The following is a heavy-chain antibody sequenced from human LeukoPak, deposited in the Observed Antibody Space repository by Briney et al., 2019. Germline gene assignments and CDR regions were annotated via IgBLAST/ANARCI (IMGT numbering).Heavy chain of an antibody. CDR2: ISWNSGSI. Sequence: GGSLRPSCAASGFTFDDYAMHWVRQAPGKGLEWASGISWNSGSIGYADSVKGRFTISRDNAKNSLYLQMNSLRAEDMALYYCAKSSSGWYRDAFDIWGQGTVVTVSS. J-gene: IGHJ3*02. V-gene: IGHV3-9*03. D-gene: IGHD6-19*01. CDR3: AKSSSGWYRDAFDI. CDR1: GFTFDDYA.